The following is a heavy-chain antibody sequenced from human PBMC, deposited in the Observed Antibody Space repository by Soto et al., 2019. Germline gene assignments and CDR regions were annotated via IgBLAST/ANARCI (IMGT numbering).Heavy chain of an antibody. D-gene: IGHD3-9*01. V-gene: IGHV4-34*01. CDR1: GGSFSGYY. CDR2: INHSGST. CDR3: ARGLSRILTGYYPH. J-gene: IGHJ4*02. Sequence: SETLSLTCAVYGGSFSGYYWSWIRQPPGKGLEWIGEINHSGSTNYNPSLKSRVTISVDTSKNQFSLKLSSVTAADTAVYYCARGLSRILTGYYPHWGQGTLVTVSS.